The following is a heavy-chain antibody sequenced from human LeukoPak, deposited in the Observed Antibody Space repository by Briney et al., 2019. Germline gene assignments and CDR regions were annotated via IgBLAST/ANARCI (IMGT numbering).Heavy chain of an antibody. V-gene: IGHV4-59*01. CDR2: IYYSGST. CDR3: ARESIAVAGIGAFDI. D-gene: IGHD6-19*01. Sequence: PSETLSLTCTVSGGSISSYYWSWIRQPPGKGLEWIGYIYYSGSTNYNPSLKSRVTISVDTSKNQFSLKLSSVTAADTAVYYCARESIAVAGIGAFDIWGQGRMVTVSS. J-gene: IGHJ3*02. CDR1: GGSISSYY.